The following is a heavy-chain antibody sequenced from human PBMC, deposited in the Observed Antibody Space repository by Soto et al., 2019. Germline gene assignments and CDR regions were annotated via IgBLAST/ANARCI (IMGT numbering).Heavy chain of an antibody. J-gene: IGHJ5*02. CDR2: IYYSGST. CDR3: AREERITMVRGVISERYNWFDP. Sequence: SETLSLTCTVSGGSISSYYCSWIRQPPGKGLEWIGYIYYSGSTNYNPSLKSRVTISVDTSKNQFSQKLSSVTAADTAVYYCAREERITMVRGVISERYNWFDPWGQGTLVTVS. D-gene: IGHD3-10*01. V-gene: IGHV4-59*01. CDR1: GGSISSYY.